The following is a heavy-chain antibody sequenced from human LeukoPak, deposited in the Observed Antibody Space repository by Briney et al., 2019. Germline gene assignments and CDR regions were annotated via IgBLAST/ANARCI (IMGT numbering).Heavy chain of an antibody. D-gene: IGHD2-15*01. CDR2: ISSSSSTI. V-gene: IGHV3-48*04. Sequence: GGSLRLSCAASGFTFSSYSMNWVRQAPGKGLEWVSYISSSSSTIYYADSVKGRFTISRDNAKNSLYLQMNSLRAEDTAVYYGARSLVSSSPWWFDYWGQGTLVTVSS. CDR1: GFTFSSYS. CDR3: ARSLVSSSPWWFDY. J-gene: IGHJ4*02.